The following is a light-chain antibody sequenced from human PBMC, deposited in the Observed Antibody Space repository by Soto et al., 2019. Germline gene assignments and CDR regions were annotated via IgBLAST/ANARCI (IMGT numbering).Light chain of an antibody. Sequence: EIVLTQSPGTLSLSPGERATLSCRASQSVSSSYLAWYQQKPGQAPRLLIYGASSRATGIPDRFSGSGSGTDFTLTISRLEPEDFAVYYCQQCGRSPITFGQGTRLEIK. CDR1: QSVSSSY. J-gene: IGKJ5*01. CDR2: GAS. V-gene: IGKV3-20*01. CDR3: QQCGRSPIT.